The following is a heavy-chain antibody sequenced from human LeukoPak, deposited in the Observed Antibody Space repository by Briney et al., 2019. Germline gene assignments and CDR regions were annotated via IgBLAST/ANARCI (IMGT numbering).Heavy chain of an antibody. Sequence: GGSLRLSCAASGFTFSSYWMSWVRQAPGKGLEWVANIKQNGSEKYYVDSVRGRFTISRDNAKNSLFLQMNSLRAEDAAVYYCARIDFDSSGYNWYFDLWGRGTLVTVSS. CDR2: IKQNGSEK. D-gene: IGHD3-22*01. V-gene: IGHV3-7*05. J-gene: IGHJ2*01. CDR3: ARIDFDSSGYNWYFDL. CDR1: GFTFSSYW.